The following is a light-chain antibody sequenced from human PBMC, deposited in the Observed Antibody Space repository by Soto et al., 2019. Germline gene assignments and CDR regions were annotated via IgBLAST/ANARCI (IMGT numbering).Light chain of an antibody. V-gene: IGKV2D-29*01. CDR3: LQSLHFPLT. CDR1: QTLLHSNGKSY. J-gene: IGKJ4*01. CDR2: EVS. Sequence: EIVMTQTPLSLSVTPGQSASISCRSSQTLLHSNGKSYLYWYLQKAGQVPQLLIYEVSKRFSGVPDRFSGSGAGTDFTLKISRVEAEDVGVYYCLQSLHFPLTFGGGTKVEIK.